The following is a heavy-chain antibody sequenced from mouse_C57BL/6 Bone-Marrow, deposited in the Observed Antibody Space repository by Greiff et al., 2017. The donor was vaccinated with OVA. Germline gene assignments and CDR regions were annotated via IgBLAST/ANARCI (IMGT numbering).Heavy chain of an antibody. D-gene: IGHD2-13*01. V-gene: IGHV2-2*01. CDR2: IWSGGST. CDR1: GFSLTSYG. Sequence: VQGVESGPGLVQPSQSLSITCTVSGFSLTSYGVHWVRQSPGKGLEWLGVIWSGGSTDYYAAFISRLSISKDNSKSQVFFKMNKLQADDTAIYYGDSYGDDWGQGTLVTVSA. CDR3: DSYGDD. J-gene: IGHJ3*01.